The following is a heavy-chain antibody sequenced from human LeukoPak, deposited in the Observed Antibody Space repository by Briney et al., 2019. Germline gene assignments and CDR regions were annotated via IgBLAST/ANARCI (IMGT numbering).Heavy chain of an antibody. CDR3: ARSVLRYFDLDY. V-gene: IGHV1-69*01. D-gene: IGHD3-9*01. Sequence: ASVKVSCKASGGTFSSYAISWVHQAPGKGLEWMGGIIPIFGTANYPQKFQGRVTITADESTSTAYMELSSLRSEDTAVYYCARSVLRYFDLDYWGQGTLVTVSS. J-gene: IGHJ4*02. CDR2: IIPIFGTA. CDR1: GGTFSSYA.